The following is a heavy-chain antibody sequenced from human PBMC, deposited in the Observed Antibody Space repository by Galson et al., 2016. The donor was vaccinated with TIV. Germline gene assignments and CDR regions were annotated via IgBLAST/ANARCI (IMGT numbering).Heavy chain of an antibody. J-gene: IGHJ6*02. CDR1: GDTFSTYP. V-gene: IGHV1-69*13. CDR2: FIPLFGTA. D-gene: IGHD5-18*01. Sequence: SVKVSRKASGDTFSTYPFNWVRQAPGQGLEWVGGFIPLFGTANYAQKFQGRVTITADESTSTLYMEVSSLRSEDTAVYYCAKDRNTAMDTYHYHYGMDVWGQGTTVIVSS. CDR3: AKDRNTAMDTYHYHYGMDV.